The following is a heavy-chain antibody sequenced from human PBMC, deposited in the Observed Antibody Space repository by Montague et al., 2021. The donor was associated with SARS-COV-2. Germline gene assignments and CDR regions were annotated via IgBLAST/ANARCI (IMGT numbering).Heavy chain of an antibody. CDR2: TYYRSKWYN. CDR1: GDSVSSNSAA. J-gene: IGHJ6*03. CDR3: ARLGDGVVPSPILGVGPYYSYYYMDV. V-gene: IGHV6-1*01. D-gene: IGHD3-10*01. Sequence: CAISGDSVSSNSAAWNWIRQSPSRGLGWLGRTYYRSKWYNDYAVSVKSRITINPDTSKNQFSLKLTSVAAADTAVYYCARLGDGVVPSPILGVGPYYSYYYMDVWGKGTTVTVSS.